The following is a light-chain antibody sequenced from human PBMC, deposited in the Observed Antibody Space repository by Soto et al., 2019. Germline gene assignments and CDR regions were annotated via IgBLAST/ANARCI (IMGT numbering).Light chain of an antibody. Sequence: EIVLTQSPAALSLSPGERATLSCRASQSVSSYLAWYQQKPGQAHRLLIYDASSRATGIQDRFSGSGSGTDFTLTIRRLEPEDCAVYYCKQYGSSPWTFGQGTKVDIK. CDR2: DAS. J-gene: IGKJ1*01. CDR3: KQYGSSPWT. CDR1: QSVSSY. V-gene: IGKV3-20*01.